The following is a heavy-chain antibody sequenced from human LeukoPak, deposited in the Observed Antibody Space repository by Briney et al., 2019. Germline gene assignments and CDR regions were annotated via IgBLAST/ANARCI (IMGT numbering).Heavy chain of an antibody. CDR1: GFTLSCYF. CDR2: CSGSGGSS. Sequence: GRSLRLSCAASGFTLSCYFMSWVRRAPGKGLGWVSACSGSGGSSYYADSVKGRFTISRDNSKNTLYLQMNSLRAEDTAVYYCAKGVTTGATLIGVDYWGQGTLVTVSS. D-gene: IGHD1-1*01. J-gene: IGHJ4*02. V-gene: IGHV3-23*01. CDR3: AKGVTTGATLIGVDY.